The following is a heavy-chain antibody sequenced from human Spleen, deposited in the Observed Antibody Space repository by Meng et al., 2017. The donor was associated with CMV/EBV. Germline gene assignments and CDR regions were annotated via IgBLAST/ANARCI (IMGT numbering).Heavy chain of an antibody. V-gene: IGHV3-30-3*01. J-gene: IGHJ6*02. D-gene: IGHD5-18*01. CDR2: ISYDGSSK. CDR3: ARDLSRYTDSRIYYYYGMDV. CDR1: GFTFSSYA. Sequence: SLRLSCAASGFTFSSYAMHWVRQAPGKGLEWVAVISYDGSSKYYADSVKGRFTISRDNSKNTLYLQMSSVRAEDTAVYYCARDLSRYTDSRIYYYYGMDVWGQGTMVTVSS.